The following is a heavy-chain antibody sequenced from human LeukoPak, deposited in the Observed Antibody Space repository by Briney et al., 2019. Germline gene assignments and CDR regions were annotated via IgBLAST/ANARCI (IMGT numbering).Heavy chain of an antibody. CDR2: ISSSGSTI. Sequence: GGSLRLSCAASGFTFSSYEMNWVRQAPGKGLEWVSYISSSGSTIYYADSAKGRFTISRDNAKNSLYLQMNSLRAEDTAVYHCARNGYSGYDFLDYWGQGTLVTVSS. J-gene: IGHJ4*02. CDR3: ARNGYSGYDFLDY. V-gene: IGHV3-48*03. D-gene: IGHD5-12*01. CDR1: GFTFSSYE.